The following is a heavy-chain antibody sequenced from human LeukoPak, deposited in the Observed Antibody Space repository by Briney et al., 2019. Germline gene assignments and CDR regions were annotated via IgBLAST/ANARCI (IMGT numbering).Heavy chain of an antibody. Sequence: SETLSLTCAVSTSSISSTYYCGWIRQSPGKGLEWIGSIYHSGSTYYNPSLQSRVTISVDMSKNQFSLNLRSVTAADTAVYYCARHDPHSLGFCSISFCPSPYSYYDMDVWGKATTVTVSS. CDR2: IYHSGST. CDR1: TSSISSTYY. D-gene: IGHD2-2*01. CDR3: ARHDPHSLGFCSISFCPSPYSYYDMDV. J-gene: IGHJ6*03. V-gene: IGHV4-38-2*01.